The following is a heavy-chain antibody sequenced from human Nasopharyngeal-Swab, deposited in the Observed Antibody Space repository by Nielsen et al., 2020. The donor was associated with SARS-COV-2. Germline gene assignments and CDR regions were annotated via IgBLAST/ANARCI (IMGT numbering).Heavy chain of an antibody. CDR1: GFTFSSYG. CDR3: ARQGQQWLVNYYYYGMDV. V-gene: IGHV3-33*01. J-gene: IGHJ6*02. Sequence: GESLKISCAASGFTFSSYGMHWVRQAPGKGLEWVAVIWYDGSNKYYADSVKGRFTISRDNSKNTLYLQMNSLRAEDTAVYYCARQGQQWLVNYYYYGMDVWGQGTTVTVSS. D-gene: IGHD6-19*01. CDR2: IWYDGSNK.